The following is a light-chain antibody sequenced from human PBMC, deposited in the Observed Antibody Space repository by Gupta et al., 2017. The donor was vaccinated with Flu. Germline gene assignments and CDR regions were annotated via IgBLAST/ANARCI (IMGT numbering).Light chain of an antibody. V-gene: IGLV3-21*02. J-gene: IGLJ2*01. CDR1: NIGRNS. CDR3: QVWHNRSDHLRI. Sequence: SYVLGEAPSKSVDHGQPRTLYCGGDNIGRNSVHWYQQRPGQAPVLVVYDNSERPSGIPVRFSVSNSGNTATLTISKVAAGDEAEYYCQVWHNRSDHLRIFGGGTKLTVL. CDR2: DNS.